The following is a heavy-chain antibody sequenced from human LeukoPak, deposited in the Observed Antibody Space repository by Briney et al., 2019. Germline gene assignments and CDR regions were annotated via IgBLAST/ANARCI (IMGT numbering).Heavy chain of an antibody. CDR3: AKKAQYNGNYPLDY. V-gene: IGHV3-23*01. CDR1: GFTFNSYV. J-gene: IGHJ4*02. D-gene: IGHD1-26*01. Sequence: GGSLRLSCAASGFTFNSYVINWVRRAPGKGLEWVSAISGTGGRTYYADSVKGRFTISRDNSKNTLYLQMNSLRAEDTALYFCAKKAQYNGNYPLDYWGQGTLVTVSS. CDR2: ISGTGGRT.